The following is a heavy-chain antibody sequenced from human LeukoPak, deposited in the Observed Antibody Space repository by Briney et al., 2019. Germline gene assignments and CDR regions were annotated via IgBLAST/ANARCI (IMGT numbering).Heavy chain of an antibody. CDR1: GYTFSSYY. V-gene: IGHV1-46*01. J-gene: IGHJ4*02. CDR3: ARDRYSYGFFDY. D-gene: IGHD5-18*01. CDR2: INPSGGST. Sequence: ASVKVSCKASGYTFSSYYMHWVRQAPGQGLEWMGIINPSGGSTSYAQKFQGRVTMTRDMSTSTVYMELSSLRSEDAAVYYCARDRYSYGFFDYWGQGTLVTVSS.